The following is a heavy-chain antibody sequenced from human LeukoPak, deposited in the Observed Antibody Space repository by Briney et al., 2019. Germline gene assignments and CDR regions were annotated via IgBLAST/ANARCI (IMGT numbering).Heavy chain of an antibody. V-gene: IGHV3-23*01. J-gene: IGHJ4*02. D-gene: IGHD3-9*01. CDR1: GFTFSSYA. Sequence: GGSLILSCAASGFTFSSYAMSWVRQAPGKGLEWVSAISGSGGSTYYADSVKGRFTISRDNSKNTLYLQMNSLRAEDTAVYYCAIRTDILTGYYIPYFDYWGQGTLVTVSS. CDR2: ISGSGGST. CDR3: AIRTDILTGYYIPYFDY.